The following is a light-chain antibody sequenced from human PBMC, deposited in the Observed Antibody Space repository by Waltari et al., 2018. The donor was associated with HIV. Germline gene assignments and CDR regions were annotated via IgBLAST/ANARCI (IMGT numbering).Light chain of an antibody. CDR1: SGSIASNY. CDR3: QSYDSSNRV. Sequence: NFMLTQPHSVSESPGKTVTISCTRSSGSIASNYVQWYQQRPGSAPTTVIYADNQRPSGVPDRFSGSSASTSNTVTLTSAGVKTEDETDYYCQSYDSSNRVFGGGTKLTVL. J-gene: IGLJ3*02. CDR2: ADN. V-gene: IGLV6-57*04.